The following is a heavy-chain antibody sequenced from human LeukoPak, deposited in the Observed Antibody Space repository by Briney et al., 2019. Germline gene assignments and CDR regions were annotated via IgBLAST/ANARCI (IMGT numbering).Heavy chain of an antibody. D-gene: IGHD3-10*01. CDR1: GFTFSSYG. Sequence: PGGSLRLSCAASGFTFSSYGMHWVRQAPGKGLEWVAVISYDGSNKYYADSVKGRFTISRDNSKNTLYLQMNSLRAEDTAVYYCARATVYYGSGLDYWGQGTLVTVSS. CDR2: ISYDGSNK. J-gene: IGHJ4*02. CDR3: ARATVYYGSGLDY. V-gene: IGHV3-30*03.